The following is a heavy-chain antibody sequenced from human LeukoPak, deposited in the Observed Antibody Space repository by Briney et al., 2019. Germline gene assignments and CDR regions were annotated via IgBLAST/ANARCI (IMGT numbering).Heavy chain of an antibody. V-gene: IGHV3-23*01. J-gene: IGHJ6*04. D-gene: IGHD3-9*01. CDR2: ISGSGART. CDR1: GFTFSSYA. CDR3: AKETPPGGYFVWLPPRYYYGMDV. Sequence: GGSLRLSCAASGFTFSSYAMNWVRQAPGKGLEWVSTISGSGARTYYADSVKGRFTISRDNSKNTLCLQMNSLRGEDTAVYYCAKETPPGGYFVWLPPRYYYGMDVWGKGTTVTVSS.